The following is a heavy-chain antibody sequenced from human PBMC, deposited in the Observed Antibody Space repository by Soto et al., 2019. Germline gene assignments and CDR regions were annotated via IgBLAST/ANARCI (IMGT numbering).Heavy chain of an antibody. CDR1: GFTFSSYG. CDR3: ARGSLSPTDPKYYYDSSGYYDFDY. J-gene: IGHJ4*02. Sequence: PGGSLRLSCAASGFTFSSYGMHWVRQAPGKGLEWVAVIWYDGSNKYYADSVKGRFTISRDNSKNTLYLQMNSLRAEDTAVYYCARGSLSPTDPKYYYDSSGYYDFDYWGQGTLVTVSS. CDR2: IWYDGSNK. D-gene: IGHD3-22*01. V-gene: IGHV3-33*01.